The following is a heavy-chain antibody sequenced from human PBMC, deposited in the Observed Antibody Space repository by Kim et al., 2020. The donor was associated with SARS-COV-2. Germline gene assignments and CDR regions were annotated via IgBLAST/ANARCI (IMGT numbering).Heavy chain of an antibody. Sequence: GRFTISRDNSKNTLYLQMNSLRAEDTAVYYCAKVLDSGDAGWLLLRAPDYWGQGTLVTVSS. J-gene: IGHJ4*02. CDR3: AKVLDSGDAGWLLLRAPDY. V-gene: IGHV3-30*02. D-gene: IGHD3-22*01.